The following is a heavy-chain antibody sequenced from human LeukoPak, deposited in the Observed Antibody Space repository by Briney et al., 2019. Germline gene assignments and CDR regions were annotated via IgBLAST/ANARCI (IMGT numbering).Heavy chain of an antibody. CDR1: GFTFSSYW. D-gene: IGHD3-9*01. CDR2: IKQDGREK. V-gene: IGHV3-7*03. J-gene: IGHJ4*02. CDR3: TTDGYYDILTGYYSAIGDFDY. Sequence: GGSLRLSCAASGFTFSSYWMSWVRQAPGKGLEWVAHIKQDGREKYYVDSVKGRFTISRDNAKNSLYLQMNSLKTEDTAVYYCTTDGYYDILTGYYSAIGDFDYWGQGTLVTVSS.